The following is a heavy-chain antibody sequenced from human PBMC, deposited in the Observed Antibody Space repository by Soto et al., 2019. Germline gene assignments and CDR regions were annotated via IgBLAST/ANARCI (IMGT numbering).Heavy chain of an antibody. D-gene: IGHD2-8*01. J-gene: IGHJ4*02. V-gene: IGHV3-21*01. CDR1: GFTFANYG. Sequence: GGSLRLSCGTSGFTFANYGMGWVRQAPGKGLYWVSGISSSGRRTYYSDSVKGRFTISRDNAKNSLYLQMNSLRAEDTAVYYCARDNVPSDFFDSWGQGTLVTVSS. CDR2: ISSSGRRT. CDR3: ARDNVPSDFFDS.